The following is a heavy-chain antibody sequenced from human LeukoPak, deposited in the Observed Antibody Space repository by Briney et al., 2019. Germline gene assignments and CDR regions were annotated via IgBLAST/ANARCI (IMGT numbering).Heavy chain of an antibody. CDR2: IYYSGST. D-gene: IGHD4-17*01. Sequence: RASETLSLTCTVSGGSISSSSYYWGWIRQPPGKGLEWIGSIYYSGSTYYNPSLKSRVTISVDTSKNQFSLKLSSVTAADTAVYYCARARDYGDFYWGQGTLVIVSS. V-gene: IGHV4-39*07. CDR3: ARARDYGDFY. CDR1: GGSISSSSYY. J-gene: IGHJ4*02.